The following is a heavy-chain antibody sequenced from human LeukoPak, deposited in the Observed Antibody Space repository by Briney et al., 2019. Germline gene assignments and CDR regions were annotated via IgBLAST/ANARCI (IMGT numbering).Heavy chain of an antibody. Sequence: GGSLRLSCAASGFTFSEYYMSWIRQAPGKGLEWVSFISSSGSTIYYADSVKGRFTVSRDNSKNSLYLQMNSLRAEDTAVYYCAELGITMIGGVWGKGSTVTISS. D-gene: IGHD3-10*02. CDR1: GFTFSEYY. CDR3: AELGITMIGGV. V-gene: IGHV3-11*04. J-gene: IGHJ6*04. CDR2: ISSSGSTI.